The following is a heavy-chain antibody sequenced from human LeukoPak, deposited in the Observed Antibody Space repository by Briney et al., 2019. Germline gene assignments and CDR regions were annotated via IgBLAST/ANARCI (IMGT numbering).Heavy chain of an antibody. CDR2: IFSGGST. J-gene: IGHJ4*02. Sequence: GGSLRLSCAASGFDLSSNSMSWVRQAPGKGLEWVSVIFSGGSTNYSNSMKGRFTISRDNAKNTLYLQMNSLRGEDTAVYYCAAWRGSNWFDYWGQGTQVTVSS. V-gene: IGHV3-53*01. CDR3: AAWRGSNWFDY. CDR1: GFDLSSNS. D-gene: IGHD6-13*01.